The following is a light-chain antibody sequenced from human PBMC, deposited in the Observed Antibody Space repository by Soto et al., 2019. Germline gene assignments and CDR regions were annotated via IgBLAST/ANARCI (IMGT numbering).Light chain of an antibody. V-gene: IGKV1-39*01. CDR2: TAS. CDR3: QQRYSTPIS. J-gene: IGKJ5*01. CDR1: QSISSH. Sequence: IRMPQSPSSLSASVVATVNITCRASQSISSHLNWYQQKPGKAPNLLMYTASNLQSGVPSRFSGSGSGTDVTLTISSLQPEDFATYYCQQRYSTPISCGQGTRRAI.